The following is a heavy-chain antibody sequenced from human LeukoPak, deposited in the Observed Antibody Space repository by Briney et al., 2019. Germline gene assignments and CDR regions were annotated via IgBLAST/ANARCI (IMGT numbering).Heavy chain of an antibody. V-gene: IGHV4-34*01. CDR1: GGSFSGFY. J-gene: IGHJ4*02. Sequence: KASETLSLTCDVYGGSFSGFYWNWIRQPTGKGLEWIGEIDHSGSTNYSPSLKSRVTISVDRANNQFSLKLSSVTAADTAFYYCARGRKGGSALWGQGTLFTVSS. D-gene: IGHD3-10*01. CDR2: IDHSGST. CDR3: ARGRKGGSAL.